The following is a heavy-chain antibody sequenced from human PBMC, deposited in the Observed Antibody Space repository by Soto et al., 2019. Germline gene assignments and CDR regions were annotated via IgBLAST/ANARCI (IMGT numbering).Heavy chain of an antibody. CDR2: IKYDGSET. J-gene: IGHJ4*02. Sequence: GGSLRLSCAASGFTFSTDLMSWVRQAPGKGLEWVANIKYDGSETYYVDSVKGRFTISRDNAKNSLYLQMNSLRGEDTAVYYCARYSSAWGLWGQGTLVTVSS. CDR1: GFTFSTDL. V-gene: IGHV3-7*01. D-gene: IGHD6-19*01. CDR3: ARYSSAWGL.